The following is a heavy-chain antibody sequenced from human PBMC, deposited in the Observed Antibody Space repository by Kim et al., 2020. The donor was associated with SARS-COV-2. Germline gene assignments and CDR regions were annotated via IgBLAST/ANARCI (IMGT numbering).Heavy chain of an antibody. CDR2: INAGGGGA. V-gene: IGHV3-23*01. CDR1: GFIFSDYA. J-gene: IGHJ4*01. Sequence: GGSLRLSCAASGFIFSDYAMTWVRLTPGKGLEWVSTINAGGGGAWYSDSVKGRFTISRDNSKNALYLQINNLRVEDTAVYYCARDGHKTDYFFHLYYWG. D-gene: IGHD2-21*01. CDR3: ARDGHKTDYFFHLYY.